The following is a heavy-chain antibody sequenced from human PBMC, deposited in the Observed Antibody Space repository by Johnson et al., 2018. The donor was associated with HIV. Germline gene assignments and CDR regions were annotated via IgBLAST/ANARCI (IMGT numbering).Heavy chain of an antibody. D-gene: IGHD3-10*01. CDR1: GFTFSSYA. CDR3: ARDGEDLQIAFYI. V-gene: IGHV3-48*04. CDR2: ISSSGSTI. J-gene: IGHJ3*02. Sequence: MQLVESGGGLVQPGGSLRLSCAASGFTFSSYAMNWVRQPPGEGLEWVSYISSSGSTIYYADSVKGRFTISRDNAKNSLYLQMNSLRAEDTAGYYCARDGEDLQIAFYIWGQGTMVTVSS.